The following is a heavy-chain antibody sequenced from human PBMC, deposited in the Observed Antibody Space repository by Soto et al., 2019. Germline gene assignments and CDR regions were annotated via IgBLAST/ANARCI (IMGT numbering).Heavy chain of an antibody. CDR1: GASVSSGNSY. D-gene: IGHD5-18*01. CDR2: IHDSGST. J-gene: IGHJ4*02. CDR3: ARDSIHFFDY. Sequence: SETLSLTCTVSGASVSSGNSYWTWIRQPPGKGREWIGYIHDSGSTNYNPSLKSRVTISGATSNNQFSLKLTAVTAADTALYYCARDSIHFFDYWGQGTRVTVSS. V-gene: IGHV4-61*01.